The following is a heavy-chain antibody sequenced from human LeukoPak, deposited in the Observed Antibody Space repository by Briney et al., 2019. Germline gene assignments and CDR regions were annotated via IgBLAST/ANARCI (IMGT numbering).Heavy chain of an antibody. J-gene: IGHJ4*02. D-gene: IGHD6-19*01. CDR2: IIPIFGTA. CDR3: ARASDSSGRHFDY. V-gene: IGHV1-69*05. Sequence: SVKVSRKASGGTFSSYAISWVRQAPGQGLEWMGGIIPIFGTANYAQTFQGRVTITTDESTSTAYMELSSLRSEDTAVYYCARASDSSGRHFDYGGQGTLVTVSS. CDR1: GGTFSSYA.